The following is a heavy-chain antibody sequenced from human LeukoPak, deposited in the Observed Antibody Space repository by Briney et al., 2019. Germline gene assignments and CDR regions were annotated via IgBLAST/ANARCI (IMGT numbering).Heavy chain of an antibody. CDR1: GFTFSNAW. J-gene: IGHJ6*02. CDR2: RKSKTDGGTT. V-gene: IGHV3-15*01. Sequence: GGSLRLSCAASGFTFSNAWMSWVRHTPGQGQELVGRRKSKTDGGTTDHPATVKGRFTISRDDSKNTLYLQMNSLQTEDTAVYYCTTDSLMTTSYGMDVWGQGTTVTVSS. D-gene: IGHD3-16*01. CDR3: TTDSLMTTSYGMDV.